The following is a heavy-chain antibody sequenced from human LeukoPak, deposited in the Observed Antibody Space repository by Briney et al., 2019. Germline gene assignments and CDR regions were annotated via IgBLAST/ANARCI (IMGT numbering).Heavy chain of an antibody. CDR1: GFTFSNAW. Sequence: GGSLRLSCAASGFTFSNAWMSRVRQAPGKGLEWVGRIKSKTDGGTTDYAAPVKGRFTISRDDSKNTLYLQMNSLKTEDTAVYYCTTDRATFYYYHGMDVWGQGTTVTVSS. CDR2: IKSKTDGGTT. D-gene: IGHD3-16*01. J-gene: IGHJ6*02. V-gene: IGHV3-15*01. CDR3: TTDRATFYYYHGMDV.